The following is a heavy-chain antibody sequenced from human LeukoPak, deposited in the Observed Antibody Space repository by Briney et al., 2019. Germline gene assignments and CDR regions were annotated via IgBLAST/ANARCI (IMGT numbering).Heavy chain of an antibody. CDR2: ISGSGGST. J-gene: IGHJ5*02. CDR3: ATTRYIVVVTAIPNWFDP. CDR1: GFTFSSYA. V-gene: IGHV3-23*01. Sequence: GGSLRLSCAASGFTFSSYAMSWVRQAPGKGLEWVSAISGSGGSTYYADSVKGRFTISRDNSKNTLCLQMNSLRAEDTAVYYCATTRYIVVVTAIPNWFDPWGQGTLVTVSS. D-gene: IGHD2-21*02.